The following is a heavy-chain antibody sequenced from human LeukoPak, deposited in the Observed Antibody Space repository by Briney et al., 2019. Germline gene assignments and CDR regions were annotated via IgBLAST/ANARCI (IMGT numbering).Heavy chain of an antibody. CDR1: GYTFTGYY. D-gene: IGHD3-22*01. J-gene: IGHJ6*02. Sequence: ASVKVSCKASGYTFTGYYMHWVRQAPGQGLEWMGWINPNSGGTNYAQKFQGWVTMTRDTSISTAYMELSRLRSDDTAVYYCARDSLPNERSGHTPTVYYYGMDVWGQGTTVTVSS. CDR3: ARDSLPNERSGHTPTVYYYGMDV. CDR2: INPNSGGT. V-gene: IGHV1-2*04.